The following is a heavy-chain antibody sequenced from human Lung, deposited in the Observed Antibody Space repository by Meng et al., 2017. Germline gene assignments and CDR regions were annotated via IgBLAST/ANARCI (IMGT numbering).Heavy chain of an antibody. D-gene: IGHD4-23*01. J-gene: IGHJ3*02. V-gene: IGHV5-51*01. Sequence: GGSLRLSCKGSGYSFTSYWIGWVRQMPGKGLEWMGIIYPGDSDTRYSPSFQGQVTISADKSISTAYLQWSSLKASDTAMYYCARDYRGNSFSRAFDIWGQGTMVTVSS. CDR1: GYSFTSYW. CDR3: ARDYRGNSFSRAFDI. CDR2: IYPGDSDT.